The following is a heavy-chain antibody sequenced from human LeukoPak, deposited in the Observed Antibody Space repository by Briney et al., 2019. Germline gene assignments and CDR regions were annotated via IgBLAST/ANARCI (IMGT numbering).Heavy chain of an antibody. Sequence: PGGSLRLSCAASGFTFCIYWMNWVRQAPGKGLEWVAHIQQDGGEKYYVDSVKGRFTISRDNAKNSLFLQMNSLRAEDTAVYYCARDANYGDYDPVIYYMDVWGKGTTVTVSS. CDR2: IQQDGGEK. V-gene: IGHV3-7*01. J-gene: IGHJ6*03. CDR1: GFTFCIYW. CDR3: ARDANYGDYDPVIYYMDV. D-gene: IGHD4-17*01.